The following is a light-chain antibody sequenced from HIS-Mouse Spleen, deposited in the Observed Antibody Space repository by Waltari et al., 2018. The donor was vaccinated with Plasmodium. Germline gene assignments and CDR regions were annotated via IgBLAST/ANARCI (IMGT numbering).Light chain of an antibody. J-gene: IGKJ1*01. CDR2: KAS. Sequence: DIQMTSSSSTLSASVGDRVTIICRASQRISSRLAWYQQKPGKATKLLNYKASSLESGVPSRFSGSGSGTEFTLTISSLQPDDFATYYCQQYNSYWTFGQGTKVESK. CDR3: QQYNSYWT. V-gene: IGKV1-5*03. CDR1: QRISSR.